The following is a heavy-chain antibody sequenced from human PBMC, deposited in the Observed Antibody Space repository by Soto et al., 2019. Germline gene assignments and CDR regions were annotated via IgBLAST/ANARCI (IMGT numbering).Heavy chain of an antibody. CDR1: GYNFANYW. CDR2: IFPGDSDT. D-gene: IGHD6-13*01. J-gene: IGHJ3*02. Sequence: HGESLKISCKGSGYNFANYWIGWVRQMPGKGLEWMGMIFPGDSDTKNSPSLQGQITMSVDKSDSSAYLQWRSLKASDTAMYYCAAGYTTGPDAFDIWGQGTMVTVSS. V-gene: IGHV5-51*01. CDR3: AAGYTTGPDAFDI.